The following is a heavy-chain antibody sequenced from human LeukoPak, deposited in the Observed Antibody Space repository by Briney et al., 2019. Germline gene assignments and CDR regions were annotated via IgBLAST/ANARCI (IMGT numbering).Heavy chain of an antibody. CDR2: IIPILGIA. Sequence: ASVKVSCKASGGTFSSYAISWVRQAPGQGLEWMGRIIPILGIANYAQKFQGRVTITADKSTSTAYMELRSLRSDDTAVYYCARVSQWLAGGDAFDIWGQGTMVTVSS. D-gene: IGHD6-19*01. J-gene: IGHJ3*02. V-gene: IGHV1-69*04. CDR1: GGTFSSYA. CDR3: ARVSQWLAGGDAFDI.